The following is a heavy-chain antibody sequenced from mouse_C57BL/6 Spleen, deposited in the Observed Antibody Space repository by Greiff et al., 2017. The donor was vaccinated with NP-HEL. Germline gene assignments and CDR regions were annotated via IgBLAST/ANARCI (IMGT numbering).Heavy chain of an antibody. V-gene: IGHV1-18*01. CDR1: GYTFTDYN. J-gene: IGHJ3*01. D-gene: IGHD1-1*01. CDR2: INPNNGGT. CDR3: AREAYYYGSRGWFAY. Sequence: EVQLQQSGPELVKPGASVKIPCKASGYTFTDYNMDWVKQSHGKSLEWIGDINPNNGGTNYNQKFKGKATLTVDKSSSTAYMELRSLTSEDTAVYYCAREAYYYGSRGWFAYWGQGTLVTVSA.